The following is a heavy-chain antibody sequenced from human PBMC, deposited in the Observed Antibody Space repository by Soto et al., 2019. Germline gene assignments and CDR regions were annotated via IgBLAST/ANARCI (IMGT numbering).Heavy chain of an antibody. V-gene: IGHV3-23*01. CDR3: AKEYSRDWYKYY. CDR1: GFTFGSFA. D-gene: IGHD6-19*01. Sequence: PGGSLRLSCAASGFTFGSFAMSWVRQAPGKGLEWVSGISGGGDSTYYADSVKGRFTISRDNSKNTLYLQMNSLRAEDTAVYYCAKEYSRDWYKYYWGQGTLVTVSS. CDR2: ISGGGDST. J-gene: IGHJ4*02.